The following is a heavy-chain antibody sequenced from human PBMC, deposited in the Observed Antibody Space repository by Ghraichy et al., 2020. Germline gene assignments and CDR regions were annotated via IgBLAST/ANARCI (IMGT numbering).Heavy chain of an antibody. CDR2: IYYSGST. D-gene: IGHD4-17*01. V-gene: IGHV4-30-4*07. J-gene: IGHJ3*02. CDR1: GGSISSGGYS. Sequence: SETLSLTCAVSGGSISSGGYSWSWIRQPPGKGLEWIGYIYYSGSTYYNPSLKSRVTISVDTSKNQFSLKLSSVTAADTAVYYCASSPVTTRKAFDIWGQGTMVTVSS. CDR3: ASSPVTTRKAFDI.